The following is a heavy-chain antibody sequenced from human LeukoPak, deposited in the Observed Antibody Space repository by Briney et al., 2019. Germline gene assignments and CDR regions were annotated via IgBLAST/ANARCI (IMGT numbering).Heavy chain of an antibody. D-gene: IGHD4-17*01. Sequence: GASVKVSCKASGFTLATSAVQWVRQSRGQRLEWVGWIVVGSGHTNYAQKFQGRVTITRDMSTSTSYMDLSSLRSEDTAVYYCAATLTVTTGSTYCGMDVWGRGTTVTVSS. J-gene: IGHJ6*02. CDR1: GFTLATSA. V-gene: IGHV1-58*01. CDR3: AATLTVTTGSTYCGMDV. CDR2: IVVGSGHT.